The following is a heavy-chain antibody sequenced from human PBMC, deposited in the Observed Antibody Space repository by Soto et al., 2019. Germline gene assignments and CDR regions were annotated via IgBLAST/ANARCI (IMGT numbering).Heavy chain of an antibody. D-gene: IGHD6-19*01. J-gene: IGHJ6*02. CDR3: AKDVEAVLPYYGMDV. CDR2: VIGRVEGT. Sequence: EIQILESGGALVQPGGSLRLSCSVSGFTFIDYAMNWVLQAPGKGLEWVSAVIGRVEGTFYADYVKGRFTISRDNSKNTVYMQINSLTVDDTAVYYCAKDVEAVLPYYGMDVWGRGTMVRVSS. CDR1: GFTFIDYA. V-gene: IGHV3-23*01.